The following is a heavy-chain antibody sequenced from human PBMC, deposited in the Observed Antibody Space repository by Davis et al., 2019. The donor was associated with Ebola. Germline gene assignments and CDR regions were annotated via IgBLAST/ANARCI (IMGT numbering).Heavy chain of an antibody. CDR1: GFTVSSNY. V-gene: IGHV3-53*01. CDR3: ANVDTATDY. J-gene: IGHJ4*02. D-gene: IGHD5-18*01. CDR2: IYSGGST. Sequence: GESLKISCAASGFTVSSNYMSWVRQAPGKGLEWVSVIYSGGSTYYADSVKGRFTISRDNSKNTLYLQMNSLRAEDTAVYYCANVDTATDYWGQGTLVTVSS.